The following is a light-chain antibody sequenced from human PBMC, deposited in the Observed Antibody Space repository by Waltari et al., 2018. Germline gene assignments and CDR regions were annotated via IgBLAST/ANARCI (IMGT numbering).Light chain of an antibody. CDR1: QSLVHTDGKTY. Sequence: IVLTQTPLSLSVTTGQPASISCKSSQSLVHTDGKTYLYWYLQKAGQPPQLLIHEVSDRFTGVPPRFSGSGSGTDFTLKISRVEAEDVGIYYCMQSIQLPLFTFGPGTKVEIK. CDR3: MQSIQLPLFT. V-gene: IGKV2D-29*01. CDR2: EVS. J-gene: IGKJ3*01.